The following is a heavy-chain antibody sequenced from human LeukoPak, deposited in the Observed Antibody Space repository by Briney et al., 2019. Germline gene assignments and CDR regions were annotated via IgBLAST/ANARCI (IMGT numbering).Heavy chain of an antibody. V-gene: IGHV1-2*02. D-gene: IGHD2-2*01. J-gene: IGHJ5*02. CDR2: INPNSGGT. CDR3: AALPAAIGWTIRELNWFDP. Sequence: GASVKVSCKASGYTFTGYYMHWVPQAPGQGLEWMGWINPNSGGTNYAQKFQGRVTMTRDTSISTAYMELSRLRSDDTAVYYCAALPAAIGWTIRELNWFDPWGQGTLVTVSS. CDR1: GYTFTGYY.